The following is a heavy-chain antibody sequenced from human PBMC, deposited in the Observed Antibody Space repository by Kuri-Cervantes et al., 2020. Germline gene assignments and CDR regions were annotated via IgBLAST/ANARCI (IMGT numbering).Heavy chain of an antibody. D-gene: IGHD1/OR15-1a*01. CDR1: GGSISSSGYY. CDR3: ARLAAGGTIFDY. J-gene: IGHJ4*02. Sequence: SETLSLTCTVSGGSISSSGYYWGWIRQPPGKGLEWIGSIYHSGSTYYNPSLKSRVTISVDTSKNQFSLKLSSVTAADTAVYYCARLAAGGTIFDYWGQGTLVTVSS. V-gene: IGHV4-39*07. CDR2: IYHSGST.